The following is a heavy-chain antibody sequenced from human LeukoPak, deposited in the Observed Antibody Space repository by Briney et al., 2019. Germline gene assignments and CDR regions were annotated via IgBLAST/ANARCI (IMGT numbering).Heavy chain of an antibody. D-gene: IGHD3-10*01. Sequence: PGGSLRLSCAASGFTFSTYGMHWVRQTPGKGLEWVTFIRYDGSNKYYADPVKGRFTISRDNSKNTLYLQMNSLRSEDTAVYYCARVITMVRGVPLRNPLYMDVWGKGTTVTVSS. J-gene: IGHJ6*03. CDR1: GFTFSTYG. V-gene: IGHV3-30*02. CDR2: IRYDGSNK. CDR3: ARVITMVRGVPLRNPLYMDV.